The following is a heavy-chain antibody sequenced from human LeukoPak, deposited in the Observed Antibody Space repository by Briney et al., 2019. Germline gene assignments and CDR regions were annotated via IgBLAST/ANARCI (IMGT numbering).Heavy chain of an antibody. CDR2: IYYSGST. CDR1: GGSISSSSYY. V-gene: IGHV4-39*01. CDR3: ARLSSGTLAY. J-gene: IGHJ4*02. Sequence: SSETLSLTCTVSGGSISSSSYYWGWIRQPPGKGLEWIGSIYYSGSTYYNPSLKSRVTISVDTSKNQFSLKLSSVTAADTAVYYCARLSSGTLAYWGQGTLVTVSS. D-gene: IGHD3-10*01.